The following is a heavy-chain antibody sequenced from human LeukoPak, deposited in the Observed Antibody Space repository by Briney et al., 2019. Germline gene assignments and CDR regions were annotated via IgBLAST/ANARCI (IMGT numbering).Heavy chain of an antibody. J-gene: IGHJ4*02. CDR2: ISSSSSYI. Sequence: GGSLRLSCAASGFTFSSYSMNWVRQAPGKGLEWVSYISSSSSYIYYADSVKGRFTISRDNAKNSLYLQMNSLRAEDTAVYYCASCRDGYNSNYWGQGTLVTVSS. D-gene: IGHD5-24*01. CDR3: ASCRDGYNSNY. V-gene: IGHV3-21*01. CDR1: GFTFSSYS.